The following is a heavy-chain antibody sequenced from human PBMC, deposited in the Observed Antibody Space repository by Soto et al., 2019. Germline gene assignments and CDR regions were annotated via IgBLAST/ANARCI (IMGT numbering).Heavy chain of an antibody. V-gene: IGHV3-11*01. J-gene: IGHJ6*03. Sequence: GGSLRLSCAASGFTFSDYYMSWIRQAPGKGLEWVSYISSSGSTIYYADSVKGRFTISRDNAKNSLYLQMNSLRAEDTAVYYCARSSIMDYYYYMDVWGKGTTVTVSS. CDR1: GFTFSDYY. CDR2: ISSSGSTI. CDR3: ARSSIMDYYYYMDV. D-gene: IGHD3-16*01.